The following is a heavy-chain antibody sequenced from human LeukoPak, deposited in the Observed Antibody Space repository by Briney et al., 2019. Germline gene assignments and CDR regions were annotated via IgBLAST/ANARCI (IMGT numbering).Heavy chain of an antibody. CDR1: GGSISDYY. CDR3: AGEDYFDSSGYASWRFDI. D-gene: IGHD3-22*01. V-gene: IGHV4-59*01. CDR2: IYYSGNT. Sequence: SETLSLTCTVSGGSISDYYWTWIRQPPGKGLEWIGHIYYSGNTIYNPSLKSRVAISVDTSKNQFSLKLTSVTTADTAVYYCAGEDYFDSSGYASWRFDIWGQGTMVTVSS. J-gene: IGHJ3*02.